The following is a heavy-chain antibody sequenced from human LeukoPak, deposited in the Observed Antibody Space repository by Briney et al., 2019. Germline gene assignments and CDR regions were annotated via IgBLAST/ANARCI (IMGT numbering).Heavy chain of an antibody. CDR3: ARDRVAVAGTISYYYYYYMDV. J-gene: IGHJ6*03. Sequence: GGSLRLSCAASGFTISSYEMNWVRQAPGKGLEWVSYISSSGSTIYYADSVKGRFTISRDNAKNSLYLQMNSLRAEDTAVYYCARDRVAVAGTISYYYYYYMDVWGKGTTVTVSS. CDR2: ISSSGSTI. V-gene: IGHV3-48*03. D-gene: IGHD6-19*01. CDR1: GFTISSYE.